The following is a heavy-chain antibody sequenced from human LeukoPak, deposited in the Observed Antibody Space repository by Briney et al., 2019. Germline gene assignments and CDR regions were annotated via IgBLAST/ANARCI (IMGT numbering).Heavy chain of an antibody. D-gene: IGHD2-2*01. CDR2: IYYSGST. CDR1: GGSISSYY. Sequence: SETLSLTCTVSGGSISSYYWSWIRQPPGKGLEWSGYIYYSGSTNYNPSLKSRVTISVETSKNQFSLKLSSVTAADTAVYYCAGGSTSPLEYNWFDPWGQGTLVTVSS. J-gene: IGHJ5*02. CDR3: AGGSTSPLEYNWFDP. V-gene: IGHV4-59*01.